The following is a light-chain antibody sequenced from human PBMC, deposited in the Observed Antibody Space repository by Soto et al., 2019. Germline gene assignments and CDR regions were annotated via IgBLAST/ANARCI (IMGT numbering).Light chain of an antibody. Sequence: DIQMTQSPSSLSASVGARVTIACRASQSINNYLNWYQQKPGKAPKVLVYASFNLQSGVPLRFRCSGSGTDFALTISSLQPEDFATYYCQQSYGTPITLGQGTRLEIK. CDR1: QSINNY. CDR2: ASF. CDR3: QQSYGTPIT. J-gene: IGKJ5*01. V-gene: IGKV1-39*01.